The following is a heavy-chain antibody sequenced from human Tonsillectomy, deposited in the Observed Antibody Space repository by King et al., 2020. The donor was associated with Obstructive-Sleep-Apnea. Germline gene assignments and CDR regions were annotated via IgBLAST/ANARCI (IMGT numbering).Heavy chain of an antibody. CDR1: GGSMSSFY. V-gene: IGHV4-4*07. CDR2: IYTSGST. Sequence: QLQESGPGLVKPSETLSLTCSVSGGSMSSFYWSWIRQAAGKGLGWIGRIYTSGSTNYNPSLKSRVTLSVDTSNNQISLKLSSVTAPDTAVYYWAREESAYYGAGPMDVWGQGTTVTVSS. J-gene: IGHJ6*02. D-gene: IGHD3-10*01. CDR3: AREESAYYGAGPMDV.